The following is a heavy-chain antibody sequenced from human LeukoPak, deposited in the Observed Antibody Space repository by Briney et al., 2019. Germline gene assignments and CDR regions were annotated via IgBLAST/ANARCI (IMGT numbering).Heavy chain of an antibody. Sequence: PGGSLRLSCAASGFTFTTYTMNWVRQAPGKGLEWVSYISPGSSTIYYADSVKGRFTISRDNADNSLSLQMNSLRDDDTAVYYCARDGRFDRWGQGTLVTVSS. CDR1: GFTFTTYT. D-gene: IGHD3-3*01. CDR2: ISPGSSTI. V-gene: IGHV3-48*02. CDR3: ARDGRFDR. J-gene: IGHJ4*02.